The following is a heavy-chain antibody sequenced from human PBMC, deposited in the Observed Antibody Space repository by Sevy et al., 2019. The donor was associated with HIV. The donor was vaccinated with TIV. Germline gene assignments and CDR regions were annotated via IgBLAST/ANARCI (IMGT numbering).Heavy chain of an antibody. J-gene: IGHJ1*01. D-gene: IGHD1-26*01. CDR3: ARAPSGGQGPGLYFHH. V-gene: IGHV1-18*01. CDR1: GYTFTNYH. Sequence: ASVKVSCKTSGYTFTNYHITWVRQAPGQGLEWMGWITPNNGNTKVAQRLQGRVTMTTDTSTSTAYMELRGLKSDDTAVYYCARAPSGGQGPGLYFHHWGQGTLVTVSS. CDR2: ITPNNGNT.